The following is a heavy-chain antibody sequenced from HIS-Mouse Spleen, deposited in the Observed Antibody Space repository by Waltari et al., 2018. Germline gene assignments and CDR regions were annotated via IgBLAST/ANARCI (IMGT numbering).Heavy chain of an antibody. D-gene: IGHD6-19*01. J-gene: IGHJ4*02. CDR2: ISYDGSNK. CDR1: GFTFSSYG. V-gene: IGHV3-30*18. CDR3: AKASSGWLDY. Sequence: QVQLVESGGGVCQPGRSLSLSWAASGFTFSSYGMHGVRQAPGKGLEWVAVISYDGSNKYYADSVKGRFTISRDNSKNTLYLQMNSLRAEDTAVYYCAKASSGWLDYWGQGTLVTVSS.